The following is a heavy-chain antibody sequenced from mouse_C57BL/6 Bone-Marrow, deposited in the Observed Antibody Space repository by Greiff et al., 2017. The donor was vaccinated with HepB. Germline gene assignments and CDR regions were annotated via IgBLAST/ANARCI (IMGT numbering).Heavy chain of an antibody. CDR2: IYPGSGST. CDR1: GYTFTSYW. CDR3: ARWWLLRDYAMDY. J-gene: IGHJ4*01. D-gene: IGHD2-3*01. Sequence: QVQLQQPGAELVKPGASVKMSCKASGYTFTSYWITWVKQRPGQGLEWIGDIYPGSGSTNYNEKFKSKATLTVDTSSSTVYMQLSSLTSEDSAVYYCARWWLLRDYAMDYWGQGTSVTVSS. V-gene: IGHV1-55*01.